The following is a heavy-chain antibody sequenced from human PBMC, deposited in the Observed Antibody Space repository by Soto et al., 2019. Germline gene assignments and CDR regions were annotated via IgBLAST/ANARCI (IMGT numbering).Heavy chain of an antibody. V-gene: IGHV4-31*03. D-gene: IGHD3-22*01. J-gene: IGHJ1*01. CDR2: IYYSGST. CDR1: GGSISSGGYY. Sequence: QVQLQESGPGLVKPSQTLSLTCTVSGGSISSGGYYWSWIRQHPGKGLEWIGYIYYSGSTYYNPSLKSRVTISVDASKNQFSLKLSSVTAADTAVYYCAIYDSSGSRGFQHWGQGTLVTVSS. CDR3: AIYDSSGSRGFQH.